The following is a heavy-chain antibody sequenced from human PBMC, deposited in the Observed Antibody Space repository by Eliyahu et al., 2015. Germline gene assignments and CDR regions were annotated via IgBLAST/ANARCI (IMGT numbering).Heavy chain of an antibody. D-gene: IGHD3-22*01. CDR1: GFTFSTYW. CDR3: ARDLRPMMVSWYFDY. CDR2: IKQDGSEK. V-gene: IGHV3-7*01. J-gene: IGHJ4*02. Sequence: EVQLVESGGGLVQPGGSLRLSCAASGFTFSTYWMSWVRQAPGKGLEWVAIIKQDGSEKYYVDSVKGRFTISRDNAKNSLYLQMNSLRAEDTAVYYCARDLRPMMVSWYFDYWGQGTLVTVSS.